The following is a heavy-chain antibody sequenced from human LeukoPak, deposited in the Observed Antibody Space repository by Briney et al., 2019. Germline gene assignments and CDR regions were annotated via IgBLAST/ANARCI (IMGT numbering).Heavy chain of an antibody. CDR2: IGSDSGGI. D-gene: IGHD1-14*01. CDR1: GFAFGDFA. V-gene: IGHV3-23*01. CDR3: AKYRTINAPPRNFDY. Sequence: PGGSLRLSCTASGFAFGDFAMIWVRQAPGKGLEWVSAIGSDSGGIQYTDSVRGRFTVSRDNSNNTLYLQMKSLRADDTAVYYCAKYRTINAPPRNFDYWGQGTLVSVFS. J-gene: IGHJ4*02.